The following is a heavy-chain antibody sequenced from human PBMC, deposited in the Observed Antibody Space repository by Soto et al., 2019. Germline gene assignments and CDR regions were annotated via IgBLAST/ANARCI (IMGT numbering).Heavy chain of an antibody. CDR2: IYYSGST. D-gene: IGHD2-2*01. CDR3: AHTTYCSSTSCYSFLPLDY. V-gene: IGHV4-39*01. Sequence: QLQLQESGPGLVKPSETLSLTCTVSGGSISSSSYYWGWIRQPPGKGLEWIGSIYYSGSTYYNPSLKSRVTISVDTSKNQCSLKLSSVTAADTAVYYCAHTTYCSSTSCYSFLPLDYWGQGTLVTVSS. J-gene: IGHJ4*02. CDR1: GGSISSSSYY.